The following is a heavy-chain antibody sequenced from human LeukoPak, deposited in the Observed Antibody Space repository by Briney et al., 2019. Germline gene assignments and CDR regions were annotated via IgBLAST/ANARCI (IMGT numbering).Heavy chain of an antibody. J-gene: IGHJ2*01. V-gene: IGHV3-53*01. CDR1: GFTVSSNY. D-gene: IGHD1-26*01. CDR2: IYSGGST. CDR3: ASVVGAAAGYFDL. Sequence: GGSLRLSCAASGFTVSSNYMSWVRQAPGKGLEWVSVIYSGGSTYYADSVKGRFTISRDNSKNTLYLQMNSLRAEGTAVYYCASVVGAAAGYFDLWGRGTLVTVSS.